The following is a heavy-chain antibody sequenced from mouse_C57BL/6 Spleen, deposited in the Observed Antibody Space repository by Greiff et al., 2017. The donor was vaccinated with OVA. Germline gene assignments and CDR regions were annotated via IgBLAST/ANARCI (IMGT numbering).Heavy chain of an antibody. CDR1: GFTFSSYG. D-gene: IGHD1-1*01. Sequence: EVKLVESGGDLVKPGGSLKLSCAASGFTFSSYGMSWVRQTPDKRLEWVATISSGGSYTYYPDSVKGRFTFSRDNAKNTLYLQLSSLKSEDTAMYDGAIGATVVAPNWYFDVWGTGTTVTVSS. V-gene: IGHV5-6*01. CDR2: ISSGGSYT. CDR3: AIGATVVAPNWYFDV. J-gene: IGHJ1*03.